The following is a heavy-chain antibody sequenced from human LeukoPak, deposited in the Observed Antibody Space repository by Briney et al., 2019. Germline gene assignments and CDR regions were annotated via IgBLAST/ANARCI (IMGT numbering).Heavy chain of an antibody. Sequence: PGGSLRLSCAASGFTFSSYSMNWVRQAPGKGLEWVSSISSSSSYIYYADSVKGRFTISRDNAKNSLYLQMNSLRAEDTAVYYCARGGRVEPYPFDYWGQGTLVTVSS. CDR2: ISSSSSYI. CDR3: ARGGRVEPYPFDY. CDR1: GFTFSSYS. V-gene: IGHV3-21*01. D-gene: IGHD2-15*01. J-gene: IGHJ4*02.